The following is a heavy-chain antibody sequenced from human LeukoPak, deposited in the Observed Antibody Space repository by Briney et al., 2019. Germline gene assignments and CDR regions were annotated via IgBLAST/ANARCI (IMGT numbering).Heavy chain of an antibody. J-gene: IGHJ4*02. Sequence: GGSLRLSCAASGFTFSDYYMSWIRQAPGKGLEWVSYISSSGSTIYYADSVKGRFTISRDNAKNSLYLQMNSLRAEDTAVYYCARDLRGGYYSAPFDYWGQGTLVTVSS. CDR2: ISSSGSTI. V-gene: IGHV3-11*01. CDR3: ARDLRGGYYSAPFDY. CDR1: GFTFSDYY. D-gene: IGHD3-22*01.